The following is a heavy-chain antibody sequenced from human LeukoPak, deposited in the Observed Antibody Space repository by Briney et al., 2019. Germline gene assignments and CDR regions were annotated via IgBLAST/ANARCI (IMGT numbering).Heavy chain of an antibody. Sequence: GRSLRLSCAASGFTFDDYAMHWVRQAPGKGLEWVSGISWNSGSIGYADSVKGRFTISRDNAKNSLYLQMNSLRAEDTALYYCAKVGGYGSSGYIDYWGQGTLVTVSS. D-gene: IGHD3-22*01. CDR3: AKVGGYGSSGYIDY. CDR2: ISWNSGSI. CDR1: GFTFDDYA. J-gene: IGHJ4*02. V-gene: IGHV3-9*01.